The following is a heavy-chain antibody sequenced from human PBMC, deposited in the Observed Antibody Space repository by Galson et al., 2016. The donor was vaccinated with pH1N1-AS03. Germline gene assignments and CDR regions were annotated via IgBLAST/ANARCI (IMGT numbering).Heavy chain of an antibody. J-gene: IGHJ4*02. CDR3: VKNRGYTYGYPNFDS. Sequence: LRLSCAASGFTFSTNAMHWVRQAPGKGLEYVSAISGNGNNTYYTDSVKGRFTISRDNSKNTRYLQMSSLTAEDTAIYYCVKNRGYTYGYPNFDSWGQGTPVT. D-gene: IGHD5-18*01. CDR1: GFTFSTNA. V-gene: IGHV3-64D*06. CDR2: ISGNGNNT.